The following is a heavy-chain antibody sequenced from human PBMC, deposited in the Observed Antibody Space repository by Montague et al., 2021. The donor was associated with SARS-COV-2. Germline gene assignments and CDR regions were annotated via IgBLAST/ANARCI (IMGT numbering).Heavy chain of an antibody. J-gene: IGHJ3*02. Sequence: TLSLTCTVSGGSISSGGYYWSWIRQHPGKGLEWIGYIYHTGXTXYXXXXKXRVTISKETSKNHFSLNLSSVTAADSAVYYCARDSGYYASSGYSYDGFDIWGQGTKVTVSS. V-gene: IGHV4-31*03. CDR1: GGSISSGGYY. D-gene: IGHD3-22*01. CDR3: ARDSGYYASSGYSYDGFDI. CDR2: IYHTGXT.